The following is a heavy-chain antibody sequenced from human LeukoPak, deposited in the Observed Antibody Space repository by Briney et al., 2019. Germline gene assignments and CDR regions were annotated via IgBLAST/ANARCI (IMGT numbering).Heavy chain of an antibody. Sequence: PGGSLRLSCAASGFTFSSYSMNWVRQAPGKGLEWVSSISSSSSYIYYADSVKGRFTISRDNAKNSLYLQMNSLRAEDTAVYYCARKVMNERDYFDYWGQGTLVTVSS. J-gene: IGHJ4*02. V-gene: IGHV3-21*01. CDR1: GFTFSSYS. CDR2: ISSSSSYI. D-gene: IGHD1-1*01. CDR3: ARKVMNERDYFDY.